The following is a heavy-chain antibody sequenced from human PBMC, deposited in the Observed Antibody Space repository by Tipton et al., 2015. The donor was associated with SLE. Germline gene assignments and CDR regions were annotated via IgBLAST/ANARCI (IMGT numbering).Heavy chain of an antibody. D-gene: IGHD3-22*01. J-gene: IGHJ5*02. V-gene: IGHV4-34*01. Sequence: TLSLTCAVYGGSFSGYYWSWIRQPPGKGLEWIGEINHSGSTNYNPSLKSRVTISVDTSKNQFSLKLSSVTAADTAVYYCARGKGGYERWFDPWGQGTLVTVSS. CDR3: ARGKGGYERWFDP. CDR2: INHSGST. CDR1: GGSFSGYY.